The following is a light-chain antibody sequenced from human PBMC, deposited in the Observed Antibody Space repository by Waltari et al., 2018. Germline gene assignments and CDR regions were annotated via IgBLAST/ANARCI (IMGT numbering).Light chain of an antibody. CDR2: AVS. Sequence: ETVLTQSPGILSVSPCERATLPRRASQSVTPNLACYQQKPGLVTRLLIYAVSTRAAGVPARFSGSGSGTEFTLTISSLQSEDFAVYYCQQYHQRPPWTFGPGTKVEMK. CDR3: QQYHQRPPWT. J-gene: IGKJ1*01. V-gene: IGKV3-15*01. CDR1: QSVTPN.